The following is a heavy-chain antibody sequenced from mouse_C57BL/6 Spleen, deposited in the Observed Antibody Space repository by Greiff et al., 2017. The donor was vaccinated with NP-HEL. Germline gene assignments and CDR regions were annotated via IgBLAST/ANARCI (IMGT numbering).Heavy chain of an antibody. CDR3: ARGRTYYGSSYWYFDV. CDR1: GYAFSSSW. J-gene: IGHJ1*03. Sequence: VQGVESGPELVKPGASVKISCKASGYAFSSSWMNWVKQRPGKGLEWIGRIYPGDGDTNYNGKFKGKATLTADKSSSTAYMQLSSLTSEDSAVYFCARGRTYYGSSYWYFDVWGTGTTVTVSS. CDR2: IYPGDGDT. V-gene: IGHV1-82*01. D-gene: IGHD1-1*01.